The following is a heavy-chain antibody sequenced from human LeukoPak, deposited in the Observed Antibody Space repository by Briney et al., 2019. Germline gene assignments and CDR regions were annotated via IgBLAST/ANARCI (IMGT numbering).Heavy chain of an antibody. CDR1: GFIFSNYG. CDR3: ARAYVYDFWSGPPIDY. Sequence: PGGSLRLSCEVSGFIFSNYGMHWVRQAPGKGLEWVAVISYDGSNKYYADSVKGRFTISRDNSKNTLYLQMNSLRAEDTAVYYCARAYVYDFWSGPPIDYWGQGTLVTVSS. D-gene: IGHD3-3*01. V-gene: IGHV3-30*06. CDR2: ISYDGSNK. J-gene: IGHJ4*02.